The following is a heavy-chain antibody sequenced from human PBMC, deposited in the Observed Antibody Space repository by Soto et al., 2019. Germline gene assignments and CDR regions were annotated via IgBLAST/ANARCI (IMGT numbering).Heavy chain of an antibody. CDR3: AKVRRDFAWLSELDYFDY. D-gene: IGHD3-9*01. CDR1: GFAFDING. V-gene: IGHV3-23*01. Sequence: GGFLRLSCAASGFAFDINGMTWVRQVPGKGLEWVSAISAGGGTTYYADPVKGRFTISRDNSKNMLYLQMNSLRAEDTAVYYCAKVRRDFAWLSELDYFDYWGQGTPVTVSS. CDR2: ISAGGGTT. J-gene: IGHJ4*02.